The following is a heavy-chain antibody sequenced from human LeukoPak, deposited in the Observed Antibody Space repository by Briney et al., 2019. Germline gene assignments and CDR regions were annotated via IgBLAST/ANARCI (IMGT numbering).Heavy chain of an antibody. CDR2: IRGSGSNK. J-gene: IGHJ6*02. CDR3: AKDMEKSAHYDFWSGYPTDV. V-gene: IGHV3-23*01. D-gene: IGHD3-3*01. CDR1: GFTFSSYA. Sequence: GGSLRLSCAASGFTFSSYAMSWVRLAPGKGLEWVSAIRGSGSNKYYADSVKGRFTISRDNSKNTLYLQMNSLRAEDTAVYYCAKDMEKSAHYDFWSGYPTDVWGQGTTVTVSS.